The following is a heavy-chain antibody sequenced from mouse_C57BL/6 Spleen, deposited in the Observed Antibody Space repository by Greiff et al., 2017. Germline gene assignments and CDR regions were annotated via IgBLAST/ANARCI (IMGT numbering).Heavy chain of an antibody. CDR3: ARSYGNYRYFDV. CDR1: GYTFTSYW. J-gene: IGHJ1*03. Sequence: QVQLQQPGAELVKPGASVKLSCKASGYTFTSYWMQWVKQRPGQGLEWIGEIDPSDSYTNYNQKFKGKATLTVDTSSSTAYMQLSSLTSEDSAVYYCARSYGNYRYFDVWGTGTTVTVSS. V-gene: IGHV1-50*01. D-gene: IGHD2-10*02. CDR2: IDPSDSYT.